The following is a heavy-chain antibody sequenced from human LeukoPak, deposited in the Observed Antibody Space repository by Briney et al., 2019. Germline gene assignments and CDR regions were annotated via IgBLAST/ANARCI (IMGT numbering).Heavy chain of an antibody. CDR3: AKDAQRGFDYSNSLEY. CDR1: GFTYSHYG. Sequence: GRSLRLSCAASGFTYSHYGMHWVRQAPGKGLEWVAVIWSDGTEKYYGDAVKGRFIISRDNSRNTLYLQMNSLRGEDTAVYYCAKDAQRGFDYSNSLEYWGQGTLVTVSS. J-gene: IGHJ4*02. CDR2: IWSDGTEK. D-gene: IGHD4-11*01. V-gene: IGHV3-33*06.